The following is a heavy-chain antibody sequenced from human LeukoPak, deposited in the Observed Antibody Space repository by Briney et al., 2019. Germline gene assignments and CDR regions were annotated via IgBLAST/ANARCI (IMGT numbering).Heavy chain of an antibody. Sequence: ASVKVSCKASGYTFTSYAMNWVRQAPGQGLEWMGWINTNTGNPTYAQGFTGRFVFSLDTSVSTAYLQISSLKAEDTAVYYCARGEVRGVPTLWGYYYGMDVWGQGTTVTVSS. J-gene: IGHJ6*02. D-gene: IGHD3-10*01. CDR3: ARGEVRGVPTLWGYYYGMDV. CDR2: INTNTGNP. CDR1: GYTFTSYA. V-gene: IGHV7-4-1*02.